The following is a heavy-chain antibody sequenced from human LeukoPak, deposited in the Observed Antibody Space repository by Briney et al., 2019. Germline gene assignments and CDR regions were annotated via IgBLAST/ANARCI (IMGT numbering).Heavy chain of an antibody. D-gene: IGHD3-10*01. CDR1: GFTFSSYE. CDR2: ISSSGSTI. Sequence: PGGSLRLSCAASGFTFSSYEMNWVRQAPGKGLEWVSYISSSGSTIYYADSVKGRFTISRDNAKNSLYLQMNSLRAEDTAVYYCARVGGFGELFTRQYYFDYWGQGTLVTVSS. V-gene: IGHV3-48*03. J-gene: IGHJ4*02. CDR3: ARVGGFGELFTRQYYFDY.